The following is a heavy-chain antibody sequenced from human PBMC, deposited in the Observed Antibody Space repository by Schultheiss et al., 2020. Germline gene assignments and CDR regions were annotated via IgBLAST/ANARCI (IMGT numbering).Heavy chain of an antibody. CDR3: ARDEDYGDNFDY. CDR1: GFTFSDYY. J-gene: IGHJ4*02. CDR2: ISSSGNNK. D-gene: IGHD4-17*01. Sequence: GGSLRLSCAASGFTFSDYYMSWIRQAPGKGLEWVSSISSSGNNKYYADSVKGRFTISRDNAKNSLYLQMNSLRAEDTAVYYCARDEDYGDNFDYWGQGTLVTVSS. V-gene: IGHV3-11*04.